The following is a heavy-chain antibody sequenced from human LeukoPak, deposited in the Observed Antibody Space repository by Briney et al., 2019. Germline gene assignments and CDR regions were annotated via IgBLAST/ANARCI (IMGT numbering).Heavy chain of an antibody. D-gene: IGHD6-13*01. J-gene: IGHJ3*02. V-gene: IGHV1-2*02. CDR1: GYTFTNYD. CDR3: ARLIAAAGTYSIIHDAFDI. Sequence: GASVKVSCKASGYTFTNYDINWVRQATGQGLEWMGWINPNSGGTNYAQKFQGRVTITRDTSISTAYMELSRLRSDDTAVYYCARLIAAAGTYSIIHDAFDIWGQGTMVTVSS. CDR2: INPNSGGT.